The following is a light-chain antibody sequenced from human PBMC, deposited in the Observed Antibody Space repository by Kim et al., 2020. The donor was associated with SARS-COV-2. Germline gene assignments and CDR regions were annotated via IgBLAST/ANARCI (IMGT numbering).Light chain of an antibody. CDR3: QHYDSLPIS. CDR2: DAS. CDR1: PNIRKF. J-gene: IGKJ5*01. V-gene: IGKV1-33*01. Sequence: GDRVTITCQASPNIRKFLNWYQQKPGKAPNLLIYDASSLHTGVPSRFSGSGSGTDFTFTISSLQPEDIATYYCQHYDSLPISFGQGTRL.